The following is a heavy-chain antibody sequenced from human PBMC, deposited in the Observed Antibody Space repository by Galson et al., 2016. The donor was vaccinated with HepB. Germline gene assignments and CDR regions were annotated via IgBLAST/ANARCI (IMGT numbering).Heavy chain of an antibody. V-gene: IGHV5-51*01. Sequence: QSGAEVKKPGESLKISCKGSGYSFTNYWIGWVRQMPGKGLEWMGIIHPGDSNTKYSPSFQGQVTISADKSISTAYLQWSSLKASDTAIYYCAGQEVDMATIGLDYWGQGTLVTVSS. CDR3: AGQEVDMATIGLDY. J-gene: IGHJ4*02. CDR1: GYSFTNYW. CDR2: IHPGDSNT. D-gene: IGHD5-24*01.